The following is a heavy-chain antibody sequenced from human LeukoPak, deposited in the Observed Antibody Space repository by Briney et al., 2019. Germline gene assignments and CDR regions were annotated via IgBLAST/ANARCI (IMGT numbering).Heavy chain of an antibody. V-gene: IGHV3-30-3*01. D-gene: IGHD6-13*01. CDR3: ARDTSTGAADYYFDY. Sequence: GGSLRLSCAASGFTFSSYAMHWVRQAPGKGLEWVTVISYNGNNYYYADSVKGRFTISRDNSKNTLYLQMNSLRGEDTAVYYCARDTSTGAADYYFDYWGQGTLVTVSS. J-gene: IGHJ4*02. CDR2: ISYNGNNY. CDR1: GFTFSSYA.